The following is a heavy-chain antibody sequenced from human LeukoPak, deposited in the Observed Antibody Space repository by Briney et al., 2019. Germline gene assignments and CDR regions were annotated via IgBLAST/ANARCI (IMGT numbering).Heavy chain of an antibody. CDR3: ARVDTVMAYYFDL. CDR1: GGSINSFY. D-gene: IGHD5-18*01. Sequence: SETLSLTCTVSGGSINSFYWSWIRQPPGKGLEWIGYIYSSGNTNYNPSLKSRVTISVDTSRNQFSLKLSSVTAADTAVYYCARVDTVMAYYFDLWGQGTLVTVSS. J-gene: IGHJ4*02. V-gene: IGHV4-59*01. CDR2: IYSSGNT.